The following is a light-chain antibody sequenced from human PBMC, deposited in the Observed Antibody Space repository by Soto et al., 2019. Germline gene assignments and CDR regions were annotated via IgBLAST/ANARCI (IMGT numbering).Light chain of an antibody. Sequence: EFVLTQSPGTLSLSPGERATLSCRASQSLANSFIAWYQQKPGQAPRLLIYDTSSRASGIPDRFSGSGSGTDFTLTISRLETEDFEVFYCQQYGTSEIIFGQGTRLEIK. CDR3: QQYGTSEII. CDR2: DTS. V-gene: IGKV3-20*01. CDR1: QSLANSF. J-gene: IGKJ5*01.